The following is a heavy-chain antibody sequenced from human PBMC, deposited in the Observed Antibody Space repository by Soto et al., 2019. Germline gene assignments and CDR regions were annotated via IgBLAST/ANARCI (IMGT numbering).Heavy chain of an antibody. CDR2: IYSSGST. CDR1: GGSISSYY. V-gene: IGHV4-59*08. D-gene: IGHD5-12*01. Sequence: SETLYLTCSVSGGSISSYYWSWIRQPPGKGLEWIGFIYSSGSTNYNPSLKSRVTISVDTSKNQFSLKLSSVTAADTAVYYCARGGVDIVATIYSYYYMDVWGKGTTVTVSS. J-gene: IGHJ6*03. CDR3: ARGGVDIVATIYSYYYMDV.